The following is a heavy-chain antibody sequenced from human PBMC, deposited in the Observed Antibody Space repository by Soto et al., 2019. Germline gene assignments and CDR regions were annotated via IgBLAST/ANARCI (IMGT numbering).Heavy chain of an antibody. D-gene: IGHD3-16*01. V-gene: IGHV3-23*01. Sequence: EVQLLESGGGLVQPGGSLRLSCAVSGFTFSSFDMSWVRQAPGKGLEWVSVISSSGGTTYYADSVKGRFTISRDNSKNTLYLQMNSVRAEDTAVYYCARDYSYACDYWGQGTLVTVSS. CDR1: GFTFSSFD. J-gene: IGHJ4*02. CDR3: ARDYSYACDY. CDR2: ISSSGGTT.